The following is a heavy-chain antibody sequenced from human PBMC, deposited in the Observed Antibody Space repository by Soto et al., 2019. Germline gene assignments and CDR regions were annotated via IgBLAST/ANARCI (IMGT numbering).Heavy chain of an antibody. Sequence: ASVKVSCKASGYTFTSYAMHWVRQAPGQRLEWMGWINAGNGNTKYSQKFQGRVTITRDTSASTAYMELSSLRSEDTAVYYCARDAIYCSGGSCYYDCWGQGTLVTVSS. J-gene: IGHJ4*02. CDR1: GYTFTSYA. CDR3: ARDAIYCSGGSCYYDC. V-gene: IGHV1-3*01. D-gene: IGHD2-15*01. CDR2: INAGNGNT.